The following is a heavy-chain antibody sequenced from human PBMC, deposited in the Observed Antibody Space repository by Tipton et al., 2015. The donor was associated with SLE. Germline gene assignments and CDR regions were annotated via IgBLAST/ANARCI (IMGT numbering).Heavy chain of an antibody. V-gene: IGHV3-30*04. J-gene: IGHJ3*02. CDR3: AAELVDAFDI. CDR1: GFTFSTYT. CDR2: ISYDGSNK. Sequence: SPRLSCAASGFTFSTYTMHWVRQAPGKGLEWVTIISYDGSNKYYADSVKGRFTISRDNSKNTLYLQMDSLRTDDTAVYYCAAELVDAFDIWGQGTMVTVSS. D-gene: IGHD6-13*01.